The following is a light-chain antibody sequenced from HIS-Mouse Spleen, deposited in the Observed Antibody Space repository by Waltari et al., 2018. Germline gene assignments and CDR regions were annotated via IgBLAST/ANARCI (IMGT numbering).Light chain of an antibody. CDR1: SSAVGSYNL. Sequence: QSALTQPASVSGSPGQSIPISCTGTSSAVGSYNLFSWYQQHPGKAPKLMIYEGSKRPSGVSNRFSGSKSGNTASLTISGLQAEDEADYYCCSYAGSSTSVVFGGGTKLTVL. J-gene: IGLJ2*01. CDR3: CSYAGSSTSVV. V-gene: IGLV2-23*01. CDR2: EGS.